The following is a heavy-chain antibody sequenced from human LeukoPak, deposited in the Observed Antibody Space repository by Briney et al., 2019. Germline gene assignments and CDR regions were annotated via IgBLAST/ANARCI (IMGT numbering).Heavy chain of an antibody. CDR1: GYTLTELS. Sequence: ASVTVSCKVSGYTLTELSMHWVRQAPGKGLEWMGGFDPEDGETIYAQKFQGRVTMTEDTSTDTAYMELSSLRSEDTAVYYCATVGFGDSGYYQAYYFDYLGQGTLVIVSS. CDR3: ATVGFGDSGYYQAYYFDY. V-gene: IGHV1-24*01. J-gene: IGHJ4*02. CDR2: FDPEDGET. D-gene: IGHD3-22*01.